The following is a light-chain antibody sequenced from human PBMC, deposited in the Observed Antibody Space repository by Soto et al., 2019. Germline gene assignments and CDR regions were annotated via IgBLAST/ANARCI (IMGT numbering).Light chain of an antibody. CDR3: RSYTSSSTLV. Sequence: QSALTQPASVSGSPGQSITISCTGTSSDVGGYNYVSWYQQHPGKAPKLMIYEVSNRPSGVSNRFSGSKSGNTASLTISGLPAEDEADYYCRSYTSSSTLVFGGGTKVTVL. J-gene: IGLJ3*02. CDR2: EVS. CDR1: SSDVGGYNY. V-gene: IGLV2-14*01.